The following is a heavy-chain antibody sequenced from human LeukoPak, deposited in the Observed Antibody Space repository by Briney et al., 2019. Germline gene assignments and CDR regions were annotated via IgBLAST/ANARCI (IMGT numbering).Heavy chain of an antibody. CDR2: ISAYNGNT. V-gene: IGHV1-18*01. D-gene: IGHD3-22*01. CDR3: ARANRGETGENYYDSN. CDR1: GYTFTSYG. Sequence: GASVKVSCKASGYTFTSYGFSWVRQAPGQGLEWMGWISAYNGNTNYAQKLQGRVTMTTDTSTSTAYMELRSLRSDDTAVYYCARANRGETGENYYDSNWGQGTLVTVSS. J-gene: IGHJ4*02.